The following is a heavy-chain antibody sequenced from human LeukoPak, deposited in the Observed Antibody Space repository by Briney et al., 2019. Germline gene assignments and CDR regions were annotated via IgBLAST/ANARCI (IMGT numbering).Heavy chain of an antibody. CDR3: ARSGDYGDYGGSTDAFDF. CDR2: ISSSSTYI. V-gene: IGHV3-21*01. D-gene: IGHD4-17*01. Sequence: PGGSLRLSGAASGFSFSTYSMNWVRRAPGMGLEWVSSISSSSTYIYYADSMKGRFTVSRDNAKNSLYLQVHSLRAEDTAVYYCARSGDYGDYGGSTDAFDFWGQGTMVTVSS. CDR1: GFSFSTYS. J-gene: IGHJ3*01.